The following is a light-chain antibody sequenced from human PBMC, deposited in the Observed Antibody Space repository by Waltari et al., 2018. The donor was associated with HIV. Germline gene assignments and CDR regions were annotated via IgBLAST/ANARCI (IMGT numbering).Light chain of an antibody. CDR3: QQTFTSPRT. J-gene: IGKJ1*01. Sequence: DIQMTQSPSSLSASVGDRVIITCRASQSIGGSLNWYQQKPGKAPNVLIHAATTLQSGVPSRFSGSGSGTDFSLTISSLQPEDFATYVCQQTFTSPRTFGRGTKVEIK. CDR1: QSIGGS. V-gene: IGKV1-39*01. CDR2: AAT.